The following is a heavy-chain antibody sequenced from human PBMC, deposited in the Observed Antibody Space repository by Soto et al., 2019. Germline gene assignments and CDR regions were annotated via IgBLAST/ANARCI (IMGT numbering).Heavy chain of an antibody. D-gene: IGHD3-3*01. Sequence: QVQLVQSGAEVKKPGASVKVSCKASGYTFTSYGISWVRQAAGQGLEWMGWISAYNGNTNYAQKLQGRVTMTTDTSTSTAYLELRSLRSDDTAVYYCARDHSDFWSGYYLPDYWGQGTLVTVSS. CDR2: ISAYNGNT. CDR3: ARDHSDFWSGYYLPDY. J-gene: IGHJ4*02. V-gene: IGHV1-18*01. CDR1: GYTFTSYG.